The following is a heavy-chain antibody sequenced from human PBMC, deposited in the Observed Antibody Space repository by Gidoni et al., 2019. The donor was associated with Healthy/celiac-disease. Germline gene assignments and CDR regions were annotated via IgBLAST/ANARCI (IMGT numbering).Heavy chain of an antibody. D-gene: IGHD5-18*01. CDR1: GFTFSSYA. V-gene: IGHV3-30-3*01. Sequence: QVQLVESGGGVVQPGRSLRPSCAASGFTFSSYAMPWVRQAPGKGLEWVAVISYDGSNKYYADSVKGRFTISRDNSKNTLYLQMNSLRAEDTAVYYCAREATAMVPYFDYWGQGTLVTVSS. CDR3: AREATAMVPYFDY. J-gene: IGHJ4*02. CDR2: ISYDGSNK.